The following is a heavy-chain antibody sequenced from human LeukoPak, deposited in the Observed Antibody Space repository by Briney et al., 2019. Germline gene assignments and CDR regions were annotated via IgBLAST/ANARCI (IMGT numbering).Heavy chain of an antibody. D-gene: IGHD3-22*01. J-gene: IGHJ4*02. CDR1: GFTFSSYS. V-gene: IGHV3-21*01. CDR2: ISSSSSYI. CDR3: ARDSPTHYYYDSSDY. Sequence: GGSLRLSCAASGFTFSSYSMNWVRQAPGKGLEWVSSISSSSSYIYYADSVKGRFTISRDNAKNSLYLQMNSLRAEDTAVYYCARDSPTHYYYDSSDYWGQGTLVTVSS.